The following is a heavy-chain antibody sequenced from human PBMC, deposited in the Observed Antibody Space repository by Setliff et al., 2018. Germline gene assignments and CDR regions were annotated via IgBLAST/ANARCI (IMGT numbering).Heavy chain of an antibody. D-gene: IGHD2-2*01. CDR1: RDSFTSYW. Sequence: PGESLTISCKESRDSFTSYWIIWVRQVPGKGLEWMGMIFPADADTRYNPSFKGQVTMSLDRSITTAYLQWDSLKASDTAIYYCAQKHQRASWAFDPWGRGTLVTVSS. CDR3: AQKHQRASWAFDP. V-gene: IGHV5-51*01. J-gene: IGHJ5*02. CDR2: IFPADADT.